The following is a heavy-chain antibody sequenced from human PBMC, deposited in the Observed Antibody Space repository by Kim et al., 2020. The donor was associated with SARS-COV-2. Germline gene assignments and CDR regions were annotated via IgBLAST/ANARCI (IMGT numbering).Heavy chain of an antibody. CDR1: GFTFSSYA. D-gene: IGHD3-10*01. CDR3: ANHQPNPDYYGSGSPGY. J-gene: IGHJ4*02. V-gene: IGHV3-23*01. Sequence: GGSLRLSCAASGFTFSSYAMSWVRQAPGKGLEWVSAISGSGGSTYYADSVKGRFTISRDNSKNTLYLQMNSLRAEDTAVYYCANHQPNPDYYGSGSPGYWGQGTLVTVSS. CDR2: ISGSGGST.